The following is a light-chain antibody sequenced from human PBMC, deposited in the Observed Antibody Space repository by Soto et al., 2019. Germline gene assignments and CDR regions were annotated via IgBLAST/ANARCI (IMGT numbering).Light chain of an antibody. CDR3: QQYGNFPRT. CDR1: QSVTSGD. V-gene: IGKV3-20*01. J-gene: IGKJ1*01. CDR2: RAS. Sequence: EIVLTQSPGTLSLSPGETATLSCRASQSVTSGDLAWYQQKPGQAPRLLIFRASSRVTGLPDRFSGSGSGTDFTLTISRLEPEDFAVYYCQQYGNFPRTFGQGTKVEIK.